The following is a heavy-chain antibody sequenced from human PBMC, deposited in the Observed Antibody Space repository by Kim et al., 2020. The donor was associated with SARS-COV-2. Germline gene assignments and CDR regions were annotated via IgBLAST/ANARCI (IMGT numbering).Heavy chain of an antibody. D-gene: IGHD1-1*01. V-gene: IGHV3-33*01. J-gene: IGHJ4*02. Sequence: GGSLRLSCAASGFTFSSYGMHWVRQAPGKGLEWVAVIWYDGSNKYYADSVKGRFTISRDNSKNTLYLQMNSLRAEDTAVYYCARDRGRGPQDDYYFDYWGQGTLVTVSS. CDR3: ARDRGRGPQDDYYFDY. CDR2: IWYDGSNK. CDR1: GFTFSSYG.